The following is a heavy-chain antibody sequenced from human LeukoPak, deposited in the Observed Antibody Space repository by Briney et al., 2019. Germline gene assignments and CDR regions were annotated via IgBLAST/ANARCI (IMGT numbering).Heavy chain of an antibody. CDR2: ISSSSSTI. CDR3: ARDGGASYFDY. J-gene: IGHJ4*02. CDR1: GFTFSSYS. D-gene: IGHD2-15*01. Sequence: PGGSLRLSCAASGFTFSSYSMNWVRQAPGKGLEWVSYISSSSSTIYYADSVKGRFTISRDNAKNPLYLQMNSLRAEDTAVYYCARDGGASYFDYWGQGTLVTVSS. V-gene: IGHV3-48*04.